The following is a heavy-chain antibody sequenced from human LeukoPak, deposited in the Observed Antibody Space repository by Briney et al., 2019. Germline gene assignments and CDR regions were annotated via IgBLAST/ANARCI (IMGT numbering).Heavy chain of an antibody. CDR3: ARVFPYGSGSYYKYYFDY. CDR2: IIPIFGTA. Sequence: SVKVSCKASGGTFSNYAISWVRQAPGQGLEWMGGIIPIFGTANYAQKFQGRVTITADESTSTAYMELSSLRSEDTAVHYCARVFPYGSGSYYKYYFDYWGQGTLVTVSS. J-gene: IGHJ4*02. D-gene: IGHD3-10*01. V-gene: IGHV1-69*13. CDR1: GGTFSNYA.